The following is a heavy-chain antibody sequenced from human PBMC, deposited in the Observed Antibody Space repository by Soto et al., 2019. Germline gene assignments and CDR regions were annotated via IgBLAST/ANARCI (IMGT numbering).Heavy chain of an antibody. V-gene: IGHV1-2*04. Sequence: GASVKVSCKASGYTFTGYYMHWVRQAPGQGLEWMGWINPNSGGTNYAQKFQGWVTMTRDTSISTAYMELSSLRSEDTAVYYCARDLAGLTTVLYFYGMDVWGQGTTVTVSS. CDR3: ARDLAGLTTVLYFYGMDV. CDR1: GYTFTGYY. CDR2: INPNSGGT. D-gene: IGHD4-4*01. J-gene: IGHJ6*02.